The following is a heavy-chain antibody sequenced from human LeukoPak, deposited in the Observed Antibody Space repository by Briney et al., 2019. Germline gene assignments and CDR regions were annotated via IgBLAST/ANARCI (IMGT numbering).Heavy chain of an antibody. V-gene: IGHV4-39*07. CDR1: GGSIRSTSYY. CDR2: IYYSGST. CDR3: ARVGDYYYYYMDV. J-gene: IGHJ6*03. Sequence: SETLSHTCTVSGGSIRSTSYYWGWIRQPPGKGLEWIGSIYYSGSTYYNPSLKSRVTISVDTSKNQFSLKLSSVTAADTAVYYCARVGDYYYYYMDVWGKGTTVTVSS. D-gene: IGHD2-15*01.